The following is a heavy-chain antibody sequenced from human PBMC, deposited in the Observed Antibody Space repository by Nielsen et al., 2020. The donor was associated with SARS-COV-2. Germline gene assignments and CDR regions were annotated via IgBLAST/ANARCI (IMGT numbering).Heavy chain of an antibody. J-gene: IGHJ4*02. D-gene: IGHD6-13*01. Sequence: GESLKLSCAASGFTFSSYWMNWVRQAPGKGLEWVAIIKEDGSEKYYADSVKGRFTISRDNAKDLLYLQMNSLRAEDTAVYFCARNSGWYDSTLYWGLGTLVTVSS. CDR2: IKEDGSEK. V-gene: IGHV3-7*01. CDR3: ARNSGWYDSTLY. CDR1: GFTFSSYW.